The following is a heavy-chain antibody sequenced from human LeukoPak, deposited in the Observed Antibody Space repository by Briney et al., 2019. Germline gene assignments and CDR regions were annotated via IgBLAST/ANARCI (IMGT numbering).Heavy chain of an antibody. CDR1: GFTFSSYG. V-gene: IGHV3-30*03. J-gene: IGHJ4*02. D-gene: IGHD3-10*01. CDR2: ISYDGSNK. Sequence: GGSLRLSCAASGFTFSSYGMHWVRQAPGKGLEWVAVISYDGSNKYYADSVKGRFTISRDNSKNTLYLQMNSLRAEDTAVYYCARVGSGRGFDYWGQGTLVTVSS. CDR3: ARVGSGRGFDY.